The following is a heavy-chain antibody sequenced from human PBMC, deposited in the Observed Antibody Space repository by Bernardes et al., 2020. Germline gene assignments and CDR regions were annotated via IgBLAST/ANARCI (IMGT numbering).Heavy chain of an antibody. J-gene: IGHJ4*02. CDR1: GVSLRGYF. V-gene: IGHV4-34*01. Sequence: SETLSLSCGVQGVSLRGYFWTWIRQPPGKGLEWIGESNHGGSTNYNPALKSRVTISVDMSQNQVSLTLSSVTAADSAVYYCARGGLRPLEWLFDWGQGTLVTVSS. CDR2: SNHGGST. CDR3: ARGGLRPLEWLFD. D-gene: IGHD3-3*01.